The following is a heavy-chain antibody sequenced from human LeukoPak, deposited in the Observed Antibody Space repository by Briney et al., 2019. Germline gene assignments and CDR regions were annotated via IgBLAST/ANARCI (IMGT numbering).Heavy chain of an antibody. CDR1: GGSFSVYY. J-gene: IGHJ6*03. V-gene: IGHV4-34*01. D-gene: IGHD2-15*01. CDR3: ASGRCSGGSCYPRYYYYYMDV. Sequence: SETLSLPCAVKGGSFSVYYGSWFRQPPAMGLEGIGQINHSGRTNYNRSLKSRVTISVDTSKNQFSLKLSSVTAADTAVYYCASGRCSGGSCYPRYYYYYMDVRGKGTTVTVSS. CDR2: INHSGRT.